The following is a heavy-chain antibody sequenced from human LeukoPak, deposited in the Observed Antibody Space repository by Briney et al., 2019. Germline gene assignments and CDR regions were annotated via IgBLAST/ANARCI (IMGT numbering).Heavy chain of an antibody. D-gene: IGHD3-3*01. J-gene: IGHJ4*02. CDR3: ARFSSWSGYYRAHYYFDY. CDR2: ISSSSTI. Sequence: GGSLRLSCAASGFTFSSYSMNWVRQAPGKGLEWVSYISSSSTIYYADSVKGRFTISRDNAKNSLYLQMNSLRAEDTAVYYCARFSSWSGYYRAHYYFDYWGQGTLVTVSS. CDR1: GFTFSSYS. V-gene: IGHV3-48*01.